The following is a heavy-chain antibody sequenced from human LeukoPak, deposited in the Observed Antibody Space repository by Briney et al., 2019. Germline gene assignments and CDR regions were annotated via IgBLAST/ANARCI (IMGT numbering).Heavy chain of an antibody. Sequence: GGSLRLSCAASGFTFSSYAMDWVRQAPGKGLEWVSAISGGGGTTYYADSVKGRFTISRDNSKNTLFLQMSSLRAEDTAVYYCARDISWYFDYWGQGMLVTVSS. CDR2: ISGGGGTT. J-gene: IGHJ4*02. D-gene: IGHD6-13*01. CDR1: GFTFSSYA. V-gene: IGHV3-23*01. CDR3: ARDISWYFDY.